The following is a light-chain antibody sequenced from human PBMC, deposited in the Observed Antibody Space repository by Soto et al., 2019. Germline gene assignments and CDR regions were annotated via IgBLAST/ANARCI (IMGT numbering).Light chain of an antibody. J-gene: IGKJ1*01. Sequence: AIQMTHSPSSLSASVGDRVTITCRASQGIRNDLGWYQQKPGGAPKLLIYAASTLQSRVPSRFSGSGSRTDFTLTISSLQPEDFATYYCLQAYNYPRTFGQGTRVEIK. V-gene: IGKV1-6*01. CDR2: AAS. CDR1: QGIRND. CDR3: LQAYNYPRT.